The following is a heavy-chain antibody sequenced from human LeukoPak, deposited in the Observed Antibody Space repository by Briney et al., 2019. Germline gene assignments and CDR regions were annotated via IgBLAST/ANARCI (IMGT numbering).Heavy chain of an antibody. Sequence: LSLTCTVSGGSISSYYWSWIRQAPGKGLEWVSYISSSGSTIYYADSVKGRFTISRDNAKNSLYLQMNSLRAEDTAVYYCARTAQWLVKYYFDYWGQGTLVTVSS. CDR3: ARTAQWLVKYYFDY. D-gene: IGHD6-19*01. CDR2: ISSSGSTI. V-gene: IGHV3-11*01. CDR1: GGSISSYY. J-gene: IGHJ4*02.